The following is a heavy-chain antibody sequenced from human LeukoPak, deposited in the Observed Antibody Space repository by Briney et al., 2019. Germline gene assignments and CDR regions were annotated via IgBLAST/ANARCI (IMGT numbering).Heavy chain of an antibody. CDR3: ARLVVVPAAIKEYYYYYMDV. Sequence: GGSLRLSCAASGFTFSSYAMSWVRQAPGKGLEWVSAISGSGGSTYYADSVKGRFTISRDNSKNTLYLQMNSLRAEDTAVYYCARLVVVPAAIKEYYYYYMDVWGKGTTVTVSS. CDR2: ISGSGGST. D-gene: IGHD2-2*01. V-gene: IGHV3-23*01. CDR1: GFTFSSYA. J-gene: IGHJ6*03.